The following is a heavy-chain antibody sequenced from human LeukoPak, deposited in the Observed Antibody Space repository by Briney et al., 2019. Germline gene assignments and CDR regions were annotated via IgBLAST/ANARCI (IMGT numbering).Heavy chain of an antibody. J-gene: IGHJ4*02. CDR3: ARDRDIVVVPAALPDY. CDR1: GFTFDDYA. CDR2: ISWNSGSI. D-gene: IGHD2-2*01. Sequence: GRSLRLSCAASGFTFDDYAMHWVRQAPGKGLEWVSGISWNSGSIGYADSVKGRFTISRDNSKNTLYLQMNSLRAEDTAVYYCARDRDIVVVPAALPDYWGQGTLVTVSS. V-gene: IGHV3-9*01.